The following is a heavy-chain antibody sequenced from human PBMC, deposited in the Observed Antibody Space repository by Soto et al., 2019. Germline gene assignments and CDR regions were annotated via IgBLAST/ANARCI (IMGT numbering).Heavy chain of an antibody. CDR1: GGSISSGDW. D-gene: IGHD2-21*01. CDR2: IYYSGST. CDR3: ARRGCVSIFGSLDY. V-gene: IGHV4-4*02. Sequence: QVQLQESGPGLVKPSGTLSLTCAVSGGSISSGDWCWSWVRQSPGKGLEWIGEIYYSGSTTYNPSLKGRVTISADKSENHFYLRLSSVTAADTVVYYCARRGCVSIFGSLDYWGQGTLVTVSS. J-gene: IGHJ4*02.